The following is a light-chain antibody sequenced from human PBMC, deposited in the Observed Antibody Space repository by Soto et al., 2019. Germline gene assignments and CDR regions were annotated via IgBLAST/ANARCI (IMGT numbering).Light chain of an antibody. CDR1: QSVSSS. CDR3: QQYNNWPPWT. Sequence: EIVLTQSPGTLSASPGERVTLSCRASQSVSSSSLAWYQQKPGQAPRLLIYAASSRATGIPARFSGSGSGTEFTLTISSLQSEDFAVYYCQQYNNWPPWTFGQGTKVDIK. V-gene: IGKV3D-15*01. J-gene: IGKJ1*01. CDR2: AAS.